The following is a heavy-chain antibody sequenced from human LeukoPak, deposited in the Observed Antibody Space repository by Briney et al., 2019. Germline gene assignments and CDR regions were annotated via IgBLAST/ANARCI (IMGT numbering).Heavy chain of an antibody. D-gene: IGHD2-21*02. Sequence: ASVKVSCKASGYTFTSYAMHWVRQAPGQRLEWMGWINAGNGNTKYSQKFQGRVTITRDTSASTAYMELSSLRSEDTAVYYCARGPLGCGGVCYFDYWGQGTLVTVSS. V-gene: IGHV1-3*01. CDR1: GYTFTSYA. J-gene: IGHJ4*02. CDR2: INAGNGNT. CDR3: ARGPLGCGGVCYFDY.